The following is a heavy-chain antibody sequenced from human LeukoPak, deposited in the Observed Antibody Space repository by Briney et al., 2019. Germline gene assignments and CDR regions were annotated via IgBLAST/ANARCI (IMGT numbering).Heavy chain of an antibody. D-gene: IGHD3-22*01. CDR2: INHSGSI. Sequence: PSETLSLTCAVYGGSFSGYYWSWIRQPPGKGLEWIGEINHSGSINYNPSLKSRVTISVDTSKNQFSLELSSATAADTAVYYCARSPYYYDSSGYTDAFDIWGQGTMVTVSS. J-gene: IGHJ3*02. CDR1: GGSFSGYY. V-gene: IGHV4-34*01. CDR3: ARSPYYYDSSGYTDAFDI.